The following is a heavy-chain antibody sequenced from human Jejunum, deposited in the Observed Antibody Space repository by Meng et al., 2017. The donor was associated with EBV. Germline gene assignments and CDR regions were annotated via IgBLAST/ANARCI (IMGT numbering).Heavy chain of an antibody. J-gene: IGHJ4*02. D-gene: IGHD5-18*01. V-gene: IGHV7-4-1*02. CDR3: ARVRGYSYGRPFDY. CDR1: GSILTNSA. CDR2: ITTKTGNP. Sequence: VQLVQSWVELKKPGVLVLVSWKAFGSILTNSAMNWVRQAPGQGVELMGWITTKTGNPTYAQGFTGRFVFSLDTSVSTAYLQISRLKAEDTAVYYCARVRGYSYGRPFDYWGQGTLVTVSS.